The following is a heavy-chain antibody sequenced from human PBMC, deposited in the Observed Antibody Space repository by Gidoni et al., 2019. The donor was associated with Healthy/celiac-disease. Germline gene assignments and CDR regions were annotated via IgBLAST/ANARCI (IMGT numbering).Heavy chain of an antibody. D-gene: IGHD3-22*01. J-gene: IGHJ3*02. V-gene: IGHV4-59*01. CDR1: GGSISSYY. CDR2: IYYSGRT. Sequence: QVQLQESGPGLVKPSETLSLTCTVPGGSISSYYWSWIRQPPGKGLEWIGYIYYSGRTNYNPSLKSRVTISVDTSKNQFSLKLSSVTAADTAVYYCARSMIVVLNDAFDIWGQGTMVTVSS. CDR3: ARSMIVVLNDAFDI.